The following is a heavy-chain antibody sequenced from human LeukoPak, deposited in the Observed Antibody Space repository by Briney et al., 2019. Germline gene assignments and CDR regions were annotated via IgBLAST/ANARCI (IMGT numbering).Heavy chain of an antibody. Sequence: GGSLRLSCAASGFTFSSYAMSWVRQAPGKGLEWVSAISGSGGSTYYADSVKGRFTISRDSSKNTLYLQMNSLRAEDTAVYYCAKNWRSGWYVGDYWGQGTLVTVSS. CDR3: AKNWRSGWYVGDY. V-gene: IGHV3-23*01. D-gene: IGHD6-19*01. J-gene: IGHJ4*02. CDR2: ISGSGGST. CDR1: GFTFSSYA.